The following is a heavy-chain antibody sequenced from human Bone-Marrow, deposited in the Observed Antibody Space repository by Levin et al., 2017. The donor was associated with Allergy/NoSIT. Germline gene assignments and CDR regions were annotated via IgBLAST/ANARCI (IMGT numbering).Heavy chain of an antibody. CDR2: ISSSTSTI. CDR3: ARVVGSSSYYGMDV. CDR1: GFTFSSYS. V-gene: IGHV3-48*02. Sequence: QSGGSLRLSCAASGFTFSSYSMNWVRQAPGKGLEWLSYISSSTSTIYYADSVKGRFTISRDNAKNSLYLQMNSLRDEDTAVFYCARVVGSSSYYGMDVWGQGTTVTVSS. J-gene: IGHJ6*02. D-gene: IGHD6-6*01.